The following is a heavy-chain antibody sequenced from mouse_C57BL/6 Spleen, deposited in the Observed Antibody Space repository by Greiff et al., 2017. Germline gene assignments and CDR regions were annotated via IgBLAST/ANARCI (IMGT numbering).Heavy chain of an antibody. CDR1: GYTFTSYW. CDR3: ARNWYFDV. J-gene: IGHJ1*03. CDR2: IYPSDSET. Sequence: QVQLQQPGAELVRPGSSVKLSCKASGYTFTSYWMDWVKQWPGQDLEWIGNIYPSDSETHYNQKFKDKATLTVDKSSSTSYMQHSSLTSEDSAVYYCARNWYFDVWGTGTTVTVSS. V-gene: IGHV1-61*01.